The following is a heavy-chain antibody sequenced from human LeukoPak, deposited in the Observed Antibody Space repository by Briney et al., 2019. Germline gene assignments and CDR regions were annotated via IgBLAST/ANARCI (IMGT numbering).Heavy chain of an antibody. Sequence: MASETLSLTCTVSGGSISSNAYYWAWIRQPPGKGLEWIGSIYSSVSTYYNPPLKSRVTISVDTSKNQFSLRLSSVTAADTALYYCAYSGSYGHLGYWGQGIPVTVSS. D-gene: IGHD1-26*01. CDR1: GGSISSNAYY. CDR2: IYSSVST. V-gene: IGHV4-39*01. CDR3: AYSGSYGHLGY. J-gene: IGHJ4*02.